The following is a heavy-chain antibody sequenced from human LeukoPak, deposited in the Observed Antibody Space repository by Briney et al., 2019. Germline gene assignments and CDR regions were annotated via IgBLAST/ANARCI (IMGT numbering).Heavy chain of an antibody. CDR3: AGEYNWNYGRNWFDP. V-gene: IGHV4-59*08. CDR2: IYYSGST. CDR1: GGSISSYY. Sequence: SETLSLTCTVSGGSISSYYWSWIRQPPGKGLEWIGYIYYSGSTNYNPSLKSRVTISVDTSKNQFSLKLSSVTAADTAVYYCAGEYNWNYGRNWFDPWGQGTLVTVSS. D-gene: IGHD1-7*01. J-gene: IGHJ5*02.